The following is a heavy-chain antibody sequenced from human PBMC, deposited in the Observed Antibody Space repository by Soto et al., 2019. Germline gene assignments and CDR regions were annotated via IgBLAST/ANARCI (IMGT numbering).Heavy chain of an antibody. CDR3: AKDPNYYGSGCYYRILTFFDY. Sequence: QVQLVESGGGVVQPGRSLRLSCAASGFTFSSYGMHWVRQAPGKGLEWVAVISYDGSNKYYADSVKGRFTISRDNSKNTLYLQMNSLRAEDTAVYYCAKDPNYYGSGCYYRILTFFDYWGQGTLVTVSS. J-gene: IGHJ4*02. V-gene: IGHV3-30*18. CDR2: ISYDGSNK. CDR1: GFTFSSYG. D-gene: IGHD3-10*01.